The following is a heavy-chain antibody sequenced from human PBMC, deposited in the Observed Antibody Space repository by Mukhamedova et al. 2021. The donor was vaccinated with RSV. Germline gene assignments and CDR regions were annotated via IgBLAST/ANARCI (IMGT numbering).Heavy chain of an antibody. CDR2: IYPGDSDT. J-gene: IGHJ4*02. Sequence: MGGKGLEWMGIIYPGDSDTRYSPSFQGQVTISADKSISTAYLQWSSLKASDTAMYYCARPVETAIDYWAQGTLVTVSS. CDR3: ARPVETAIDY. V-gene: IGHV5-51*01. D-gene: IGHD5-18*01.